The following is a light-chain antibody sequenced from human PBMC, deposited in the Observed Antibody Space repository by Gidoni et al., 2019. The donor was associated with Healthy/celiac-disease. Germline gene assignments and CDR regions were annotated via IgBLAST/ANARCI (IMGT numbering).Light chain of an antibody. J-gene: IGLJ1*01. Sequence: PGQSITISCTGTSSDVGGYNYVSWYQQHPGKAPKLMIYDVSNRPSGVSNRFSGSKSGNTASLTISGLQAEDEADYYCSSYTSSSTLVFGTGTKVTVL. CDR3: SSYTSSSTLV. CDR2: DVS. CDR1: SSDVGGYNY. V-gene: IGLV2-14*04.